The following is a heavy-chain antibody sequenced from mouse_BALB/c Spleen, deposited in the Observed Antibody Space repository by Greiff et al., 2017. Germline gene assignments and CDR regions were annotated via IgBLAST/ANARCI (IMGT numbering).Heavy chain of an antibody. CDR2: ISTYYGDA. J-gene: IGHJ3*01. CDR3: ARPYDGYYPFAY. V-gene: IGHV1S137*01. D-gene: IGHD2-3*01. CDR1: GYTFTDYA. Sequence: QVQLQQSGAELVRPGVSVKISCKGSGYTFTDYAMHWVKQSHAKSLEWIGVISTYYGDASYNQKFKGKATMTVDKSSSTAYMELARLTSEDSAIYYCARPYDGYYPFAYWGQGTLVTVSA.